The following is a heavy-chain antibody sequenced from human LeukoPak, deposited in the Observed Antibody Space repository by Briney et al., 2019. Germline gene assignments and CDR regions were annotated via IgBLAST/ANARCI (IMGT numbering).Heavy chain of an antibody. J-gene: IGHJ4*02. D-gene: IGHD3-22*01. V-gene: IGHV3-53*01. CDR1: GFTVSSNS. CDR2: IYSDNT. CDR3: AMDDSSGYYSSYFDY. Sequence: GGSLRLSCTVSGFTVSSNSMSWVRQAPGKGLEWVSFIYSDNTHYSDSVKGRFTISRDNSKNTLYLQMNSLRAEDTAVYYCAMDDSSGYYSSYFDYWGQGTLVTVSS.